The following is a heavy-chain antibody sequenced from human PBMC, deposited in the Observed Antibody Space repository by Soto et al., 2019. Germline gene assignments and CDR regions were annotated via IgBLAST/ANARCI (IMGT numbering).Heavy chain of an antibody. Sequence: GGSLRLSCAASGFTVSSNYMSWVRQAPGKGLEWVSVIYSGGSTYYADSVKGRFTISRDNSKNTLYLQMNSLRAEDTAVYYCARGPYYDFWSGYPPDNWFDPWGQGTLVTVSS. CDR2: IYSGGST. CDR1: GFTVSSNY. J-gene: IGHJ5*02. CDR3: ARGPYYDFWSGYPPDNWFDP. D-gene: IGHD3-3*01. V-gene: IGHV3-66*01.